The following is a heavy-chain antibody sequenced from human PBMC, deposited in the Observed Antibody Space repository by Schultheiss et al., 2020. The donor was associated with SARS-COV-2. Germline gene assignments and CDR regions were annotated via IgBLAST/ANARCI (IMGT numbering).Heavy chain of an antibody. V-gene: IGHV4-61*08. D-gene: IGHD3-3*01. CDR2: IYYSGST. Sequence: SETLSLTCTVSGGSISSGDYYWSWIRQPPGKGLEWIGYIYYSGSTNYNPSLKSRVTISVDTSKNQFSLKLSSVTAADTAVYYCARAYVGITIFGVVIRGRFDPWGKGTLVTVSS. CDR3: ARAYVGITIFGVVIRGRFDP. CDR1: GGSISSGDYY. J-gene: IGHJ5*02.